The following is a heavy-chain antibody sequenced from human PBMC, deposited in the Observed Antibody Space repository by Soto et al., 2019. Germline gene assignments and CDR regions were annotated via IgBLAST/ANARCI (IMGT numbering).Heavy chain of an antibody. CDR1: GFSLSTNGVA. Sequence: QITLKESGPTLVKPTQTLTLTCTFSGFSLSTNGVAVGWIRQPPGKALEWLALIYWDDDKRYSSSLKSRLTITKDTSKNQVVLTMTNIDPVDTATYYCGHGSTWGSWFDPWGQGTLVTVSS. D-gene: IGHD3-16*01. V-gene: IGHV2-5*02. CDR3: GHGSTWGSWFDP. CDR2: IYWDDDK. J-gene: IGHJ5*02.